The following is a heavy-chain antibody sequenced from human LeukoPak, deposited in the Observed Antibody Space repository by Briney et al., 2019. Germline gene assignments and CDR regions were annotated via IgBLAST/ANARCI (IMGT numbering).Heavy chain of an antibody. CDR3: ARAHPGYSSGWYVY. CDR2: INAGNGNT. D-gene: IGHD6-19*01. Sequence: ASVKVSCKASGCTFTSYAMHWVRQAPGQRLEWMGWINAGNGNTKYSQKFQGRVTITRDTSASTAYMELSSLRSEDTAVYYCARAHPGYSSGWYVYWGQGTLVTVSS. V-gene: IGHV1-3*01. CDR1: GCTFTSYA. J-gene: IGHJ4*02.